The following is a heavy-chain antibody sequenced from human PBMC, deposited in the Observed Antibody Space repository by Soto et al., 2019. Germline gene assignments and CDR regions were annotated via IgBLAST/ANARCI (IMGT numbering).Heavy chain of an antibody. J-gene: IGHJ4*02. CDR2: INSDGSST. CDR3: ASGGSSLNFDS. V-gene: IGHV3-74*01. CDR1: GFTFRSYW. D-gene: IGHD6-6*01. Sequence: GGSLKLSCAASGFTFRSYWMQWVRQAPGKGLVWVSWINSDGSSTSYADSVKGRFTISRDNAKNTLYLQMNSLRAEDTAVYYCASGGSSLNFDSWGQGTLVTVSS.